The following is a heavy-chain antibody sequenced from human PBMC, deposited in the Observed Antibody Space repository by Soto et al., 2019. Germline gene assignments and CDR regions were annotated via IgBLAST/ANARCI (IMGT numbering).Heavy chain of an antibody. D-gene: IGHD2-2*02. CDR3: AREAYCSSTSCYKPFNWFDP. J-gene: IGHJ5*02. CDR1: GGTFSSYA. CDR2: IIPIFGTA. Sequence: SVKVSCKASGGTFSSYAISWVRQAPGQGLEWMGGIIPIFGTANYAQKFQGRVTITADKSTSTAYMELSSLRSEDTAVYYCAREAYCSSTSCYKPFNWFDPWGQGTLVTVSS. V-gene: IGHV1-69*06.